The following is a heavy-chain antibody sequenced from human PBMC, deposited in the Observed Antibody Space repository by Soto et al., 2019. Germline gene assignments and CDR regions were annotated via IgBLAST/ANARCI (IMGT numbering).Heavy chain of an antibody. CDR1: GGYISSYY. V-gene: IGHV4-59*01. Sequence: TESLTDDRRGGYISSYYWTWYRQHPGKGLEWIGYIYYSGSTNYNPSLKSRVTISVDTSKNQFSLKLSSVTAADTAVYYCAGSGWYFSGFDYWGQGTLVTVSS. CDR2: IYYSGST. CDR3: AGSGWYFSGFDY. D-gene: IGHD6-19*01. J-gene: IGHJ4*02.